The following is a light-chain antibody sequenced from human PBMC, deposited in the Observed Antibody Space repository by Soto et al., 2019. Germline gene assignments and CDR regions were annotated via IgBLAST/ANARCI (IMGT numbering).Light chain of an antibody. CDR2: ADA. Sequence: EIVLTQSPATLSLSPGERATLSCRASPSISGYLGWYQQKPGQAPRLLIYADANRATGIPARFSGSGSGRDFTLTISSLEPEDFSVYYCQQRYNWPITFGQGKRLEIK. CDR1: PSISGY. V-gene: IGKV3-11*02. CDR3: QQRYNWPIT. J-gene: IGKJ5*01.